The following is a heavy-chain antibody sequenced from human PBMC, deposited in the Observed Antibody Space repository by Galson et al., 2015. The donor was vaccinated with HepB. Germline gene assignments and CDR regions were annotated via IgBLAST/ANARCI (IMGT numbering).Heavy chain of an antibody. CDR2: ISGSGGST. J-gene: IGHJ4*02. CDR1: GFTFSSYA. V-gene: IGHV3-23*01. Sequence: SLRLSCAASGFTFSSYAMSWVRQAPGKGLEWVSAISGSGGSTYYAASVKGRFTISRDNSKNTLYLQMNSLRADDTAGYYYAKDLGGLGYSSGWLCGDYWGQGTLVTVSS. D-gene: IGHD6-19*01. CDR3: AKDLGGLGYSSGWLCGDY.